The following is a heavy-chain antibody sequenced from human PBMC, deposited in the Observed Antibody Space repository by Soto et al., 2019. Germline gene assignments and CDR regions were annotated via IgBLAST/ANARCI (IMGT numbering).Heavy chain of an antibody. J-gene: IGHJ5*02. V-gene: IGHV1-2*04. CDR1: GYTFAANY. Sequence: QVQLVQPATDVKRPGGSVKVSSRASGYTFAANYFHWVRQAPGKGLEWMGWINPKNGGTTVAQKFQDWVTLTRDTSINTAYMELSRLTSEDTAIYYCARGVGSSWFDPWGQGTLVTVSS. D-gene: IGHD6-13*01. CDR2: INPKNGGT. CDR3: ARGVGSSWFDP.